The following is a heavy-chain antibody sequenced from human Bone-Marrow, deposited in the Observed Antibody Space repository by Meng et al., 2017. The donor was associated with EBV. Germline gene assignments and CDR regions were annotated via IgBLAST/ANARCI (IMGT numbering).Heavy chain of an antibody. CDR2: ISFDGSRK. D-gene: IGHD2-2*01. V-gene: IGHV3-30*18. Sequence: QVQLVESGXGVVQPGRXLRLSCAASGVTFKRYGMHWVRQAPGKGLEWVAAISFDGSRKFYADSVNGRFTVSRDNSKSTLYLQMNSLRVEDTAVYYCAKEVITPGAMEGDLDPWGQGTLVTVSS. CDR1: GVTFKRYG. J-gene: IGHJ5*02. CDR3: AKEVITPGAMEGDLDP.